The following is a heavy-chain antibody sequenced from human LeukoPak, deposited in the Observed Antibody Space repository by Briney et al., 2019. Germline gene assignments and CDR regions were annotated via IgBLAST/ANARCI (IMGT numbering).Heavy chain of an antibody. Sequence: PGGSLRLSCAASGFTFNIYAMSWVRQAPGKGLEWVSSISSASRTMYYADSVKGRFTISRDNAEHSLYLQMNSLRAEDTAVYYCARGDVRDFWGQGTLVTVSS. V-gene: IGHV3-21*01. CDR3: ARGDVRDF. CDR2: ISSASRTM. J-gene: IGHJ4*02. CDR1: GFTFNIYA. D-gene: IGHD2-21*01.